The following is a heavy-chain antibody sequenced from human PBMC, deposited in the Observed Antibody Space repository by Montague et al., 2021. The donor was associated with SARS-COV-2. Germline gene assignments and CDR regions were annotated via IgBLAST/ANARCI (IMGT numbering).Heavy chain of an antibody. CDR3: ARQSLSYCSTNICYPYYFDG. V-gene: IGHV4-39*01. CDR2: ISYTGRT. Sequence: SETLSLTCTVSGGSISSLDYYWGWIRQSPGKGLEWIGSISYTGRTYYNPSLRSRVSFSMDTSKNHFYLSLSSVTVADTAVYSCARQSLSYCSTNICYPYYFDGWGQGAPVTVSS. D-gene: IGHD2-8*01. J-gene: IGHJ4*02. CDR1: GGSISSLDYY.